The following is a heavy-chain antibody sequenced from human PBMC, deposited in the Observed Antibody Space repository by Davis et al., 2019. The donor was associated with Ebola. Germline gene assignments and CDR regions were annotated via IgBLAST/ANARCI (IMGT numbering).Heavy chain of an antibody. J-gene: IGHJ4*02. CDR2: IIPIFGTA. CDR1: GGTFSSYA. D-gene: IGHD6-19*01. V-gene: IGHV1-69*13. CDR3: AKIGGSSGWQDY. Sequence: SVKVSCKASGGTFSSYAISWVRQAPGQGLEWMGGIIPIFGTANYAQKFQGRVTITADESTSTAYMELSSLRSEDTAVYYCAKIGGSSGWQDYWGQGTLVTVSS.